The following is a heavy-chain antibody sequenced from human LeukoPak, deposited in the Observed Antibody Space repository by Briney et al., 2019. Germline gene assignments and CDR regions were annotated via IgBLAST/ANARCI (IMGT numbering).Heavy chain of an antibody. CDR2: IIPHFGTA. V-gene: IGHV1-69*13. CDR1: GGTSNSYA. D-gene: IGHD6-19*01. J-gene: IGHJ4*02. CDR3: ARGPKWGIPLAGQEGPFDY. Sequence: GASVKVSCKASGGTSNSYAINWVRQAPGQGLEWMGGIIPHFGTAVYTQNFQGRVTITADESTSTAYMELNSLRSEDTAVYYCARGPKWGIPLAGQEGPFDYWGQGTLVTVSS.